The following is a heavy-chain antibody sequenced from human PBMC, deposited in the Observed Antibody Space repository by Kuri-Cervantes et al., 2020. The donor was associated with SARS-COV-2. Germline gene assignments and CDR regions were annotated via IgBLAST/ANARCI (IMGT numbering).Heavy chain of an antibody. CDR1: GFTFGDYA. D-gene: IGHD3-3*01. J-gene: IGHJ4*02. CDR3: TRDRLWSGIFDY. Sequence: GESLKISCTASGFTFGDYALNWVRQAPGKGLEWVGFIRSNTYGGTTQYAASVKGRFTISRDDSKSIAYLQMNSLKTEDTAVYYCTRDRLWSGIFDYWGQGTLVTVSS. CDR2: IRSNTYGGTT. V-gene: IGHV3-49*04.